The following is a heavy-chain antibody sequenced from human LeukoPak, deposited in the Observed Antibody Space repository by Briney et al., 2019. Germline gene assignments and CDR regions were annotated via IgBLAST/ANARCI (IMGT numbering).Heavy chain of an antibody. CDR1: GFTFSDYD. D-gene: IGHD3-16*01. Sequence: GGSLRLSCSASGFTFSDYDMNWVRQAPGKGLEWVSSISGLSSYTYYGESVKGRFSISRDNAKNLLYLQMNSLGAEDTATYYCGRAFPPLRTSSAGDLWGQGILVTVSS. CDR2: ISGLSSYT. J-gene: IGHJ4*02. V-gene: IGHV3-21*01. CDR3: GRAFPPLRTSSAGDL.